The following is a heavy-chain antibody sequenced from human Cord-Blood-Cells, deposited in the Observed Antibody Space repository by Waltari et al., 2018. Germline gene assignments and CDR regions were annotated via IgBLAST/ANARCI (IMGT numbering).Heavy chain of an antibody. V-gene: IGHV4-30-2*01. CDR1: GGSISSGGYS. J-gene: IGHJ4*02. CDR3: ARASKGSYSYGLMIDY. D-gene: IGHD5-18*01. CDR2: IYHSGST. Sequence: QLQLQESGSGLVKPSQTLSLTCAVSGGSISSGGYSWSWIRQPPGKGLEWIGYIYHSGSTYYNPSLKSRVTISVDRSKNQFSLKLSSVTAADTAVYYCARASKGSYSYGLMIDYWGQGTLVTVSS.